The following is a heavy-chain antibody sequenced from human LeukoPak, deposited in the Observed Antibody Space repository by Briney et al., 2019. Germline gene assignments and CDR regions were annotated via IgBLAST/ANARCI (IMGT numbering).Heavy chain of an antibody. D-gene: IGHD2-21*01. Sequence: PARSLTLSCAASAFTFSSDGMHWVRQAPGKGLEWVAVISYDGSNNYYEDSVKGRFTISRDNSKNTLYLQMNSLRAEDTAVYYCAKDLDGDSNYWGQGTLVTVSS. CDR3: AKDLDGDSNY. V-gene: IGHV3-30*18. J-gene: IGHJ4*02. CDR2: ISYDGSNN. CDR1: AFTFSSDG.